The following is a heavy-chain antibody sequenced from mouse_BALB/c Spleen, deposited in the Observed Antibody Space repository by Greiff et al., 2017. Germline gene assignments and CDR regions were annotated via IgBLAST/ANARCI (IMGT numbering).Heavy chain of an antibody. CDR2: ISSGGGST. Sequence: EVKLVESGGGLVKPGGSLKLSCAASGFAFSSYDMSWVRQTPEKRLEWVAYISSGGGSTYYPDTVKGRFTISRDNAKNTLYLQMSSLKSEDTAMYYCARHYYGSSYYFDYGGQGTTLTVSS. D-gene: IGHD1-1*01. CDR1: GFAFSSYD. CDR3: ARHYYGSSYYFDY. V-gene: IGHV5-12-1*01. J-gene: IGHJ2*01.